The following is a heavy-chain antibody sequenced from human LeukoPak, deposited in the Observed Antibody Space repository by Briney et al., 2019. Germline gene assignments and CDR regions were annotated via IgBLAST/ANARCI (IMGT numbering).Heavy chain of an antibody. D-gene: IGHD3-9*01. J-gene: IGHJ4*02. V-gene: IGHV1-69*13. CDR3: ASNYDILPDY. CDR2: IIPIFGTA. CDR1: GGTFSSYA. Sequence: GASVKVSCKASGGTFSSYAISWVRQAPGQGLGWMGGIIPIFGTANYAQKFQGRVTITADESTSTAYMELSSLRSEDTAVYYCASNYDILPDYWGQGTLVTVSS.